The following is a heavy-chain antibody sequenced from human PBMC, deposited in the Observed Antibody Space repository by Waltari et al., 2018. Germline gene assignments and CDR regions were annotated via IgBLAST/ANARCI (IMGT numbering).Heavy chain of an antibody. D-gene: IGHD3-10*01. Sequence: QVQLQESGPGLVKPSQTLSLTCTVSGGSISSYYWSWIRQPPGKGLEWIGYIYYSGSTNYNPSLKSRVTISVDTSKNQFSLKLSSVTAADTAVYYCARNPYPLWFGESTGFYGMDVWGQGTTVTVSS. CDR3: ARNPYPLWFGESTGFYGMDV. CDR2: IYYSGST. J-gene: IGHJ6*02. CDR1: GGSISSYY. V-gene: IGHV4-59*01.